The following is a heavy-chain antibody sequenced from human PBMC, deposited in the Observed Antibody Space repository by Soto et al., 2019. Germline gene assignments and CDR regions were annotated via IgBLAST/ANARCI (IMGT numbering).Heavy chain of an antibody. CDR1: GFTFSSYA. CDR2: ISGSGGST. Sequence: EVQLLESGGGLVQPGGSLRLSCAASGFTFSSYAMSWVRQAPGKGLEWVSAISGSGGSTYYADSVKGRFTSSRDNSKNTLYLQMNSLRAEDTAVYYCANDCSGGSCYSGYYYMDVWGKGTTVTVSS. D-gene: IGHD2-15*01. J-gene: IGHJ6*03. V-gene: IGHV3-23*01. CDR3: ANDCSGGSCYSGYYYMDV.